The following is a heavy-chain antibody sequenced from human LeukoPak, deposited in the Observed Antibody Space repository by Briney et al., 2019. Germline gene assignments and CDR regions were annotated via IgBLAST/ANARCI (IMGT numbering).Heavy chain of an antibody. CDR1: RFIFSSYW. D-gene: IGHD3-22*01. V-gene: IGHV3-7*01. Sequence: GGSLRLSCAASRFIFSSYWMSWVRQAPGKGLEWVANIKQDGSEKYYVDSVKGRFTISRDNAKNSLYLQMNSLRAEDTAVYYCARRPYYYDSSGYYYFDYWGQGTLVTVSS. J-gene: IGHJ4*02. CDR3: ARRPYYYDSSGYYYFDY. CDR2: IKQDGSEK.